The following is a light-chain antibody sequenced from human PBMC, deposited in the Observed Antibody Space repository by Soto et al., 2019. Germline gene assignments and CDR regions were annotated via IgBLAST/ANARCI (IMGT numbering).Light chain of an antibody. Sequence: QSVLTQPASVSGSPGQSITISCTGTSSDVGGYHYVSWYQQHPGKAPKLMIYEVSNWPSGVSSRFSGSKSGNTASLTISGLQAEDEADYYCSSYASITTVVFGGGTKLTVL. V-gene: IGLV2-14*01. CDR1: SSDVGGYHY. J-gene: IGLJ2*01. CDR2: EVS. CDR3: SSYASITTVV.